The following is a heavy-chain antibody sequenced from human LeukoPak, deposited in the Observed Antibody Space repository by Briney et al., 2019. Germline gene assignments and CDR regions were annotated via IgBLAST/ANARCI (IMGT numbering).Heavy chain of an antibody. Sequence: GGSLRLSCAASGFTFSSYAMSWVRQAPGKGLEWVSAISGSGGSTCYADSVKGRFTISRDNSKNTLYLQMNSLRAEDTAVYYCAKVVVPAVRGYFDYWGQGTLVTVSS. V-gene: IGHV3-23*01. CDR2: ISGSGGST. CDR1: GFTFSSYA. D-gene: IGHD2-2*01. CDR3: AKVVVPAVRGYFDY. J-gene: IGHJ4*02.